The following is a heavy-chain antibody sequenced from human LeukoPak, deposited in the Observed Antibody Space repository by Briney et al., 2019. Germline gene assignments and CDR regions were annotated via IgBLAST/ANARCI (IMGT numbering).Heavy chain of an antibody. D-gene: IGHD3-22*01. Sequence: PGGSLRLSCAASGFTFSSYWMHWVREAPGKGLVWVSRINSDGSSTSYADSVKGRFTISRDNAKNTLYLQMNSLRAEDTAVYYCARDSHYYDSSGYYSLDAFDIWGQGTMVTVSS. J-gene: IGHJ3*02. CDR2: INSDGSST. CDR1: GFTFSSYW. CDR3: ARDSHYYDSSGYYSLDAFDI. V-gene: IGHV3-74*01.